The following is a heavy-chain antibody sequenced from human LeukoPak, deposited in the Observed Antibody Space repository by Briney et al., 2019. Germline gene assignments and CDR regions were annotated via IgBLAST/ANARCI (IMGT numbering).Heavy chain of an antibody. CDR3: AKDGGAAAAIDY. V-gene: IGHV3-23*01. D-gene: IGHD6-13*01. J-gene: IGHJ4*02. CDR2: ISGSVGST. CDR1: GFTFSSYA. Sequence: GGSLRLSCAASGFTFSSYAMSWVRQAPGEGLEWVSAISGSVGSTYYADSVKGRFTISRDNSKNTLYLQMNSLRAEDTAVYYCAKDGGAAAAIDYWGQGTLVTVSS.